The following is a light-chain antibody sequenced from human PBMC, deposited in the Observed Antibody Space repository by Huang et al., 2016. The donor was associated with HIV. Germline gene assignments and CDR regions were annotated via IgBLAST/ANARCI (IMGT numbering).Light chain of an antibody. J-gene: IGKJ5*01. CDR1: QNINIY. V-gene: IGKV3-11*01. Sequence: EIVLTQSPGTLYLSPGERATLSCRARQNINIYSAWYQQKPGQAPRLLIYEASIRATGIPARFSGSGSGTDFTLPISSLKPEDVAVYYCQHRSSWPPQITFGQGTRLEIK. CDR2: EAS. CDR3: QHRSSWPPQIT.